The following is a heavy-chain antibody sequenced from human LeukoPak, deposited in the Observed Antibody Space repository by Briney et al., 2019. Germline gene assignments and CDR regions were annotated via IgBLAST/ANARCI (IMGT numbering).Heavy chain of an antibody. Sequence: PSETLSLTCAVSGGSIRDYYWNWTRQPAGKGLEWIGRIYSSGITDYNPSLKSRVTMSVDTSKNQFSLRLSSVTAADTAVYYCARAGNGFNRWDNFDYWGQGSLITVSS. CDR3: ARAGNGFNRWDNFDY. V-gene: IGHV4-4*07. D-gene: IGHD5-24*01. J-gene: IGHJ4*02. CDR1: GGSIRDYY. CDR2: IYSSGIT.